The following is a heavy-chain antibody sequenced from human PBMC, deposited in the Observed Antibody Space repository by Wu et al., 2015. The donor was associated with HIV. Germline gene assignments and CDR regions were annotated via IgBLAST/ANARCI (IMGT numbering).Heavy chain of an antibody. Sequence: QVQLVQSGAEVKKPGASVKVSCKASGFTYNTYYMHWVRQAPGHGLEWMGMINPDGASRKYAQKFQGRVTLTRDTPTRTVYLELSSLRSEDTALYYCAYSLAVAGPGPLSLSYIWGQGTEVTVS. V-gene: IGHV1-46*02. J-gene: IGHJ3*02. D-gene: IGHD6-19*01. CDR3: AYSLAVAGPGPLSLSYI. CDR1: GFTYNTYY. CDR2: INPDGASR.